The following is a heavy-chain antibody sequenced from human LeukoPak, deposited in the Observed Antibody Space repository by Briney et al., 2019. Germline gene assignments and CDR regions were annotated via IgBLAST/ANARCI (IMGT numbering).Heavy chain of an antibody. CDR1: GGSSSGYY. Sequence: PSETLSLTCAVYGGSSSGYYRSWIRQPPGKGLEWIGEINHSGSTNYNPSLKSRVTISVDTSKNQFSLKLSSVTAADTAVYYCARGLRWLQSKRGFDYWGQGTLVTVSS. CDR2: INHSGST. CDR3: ARGLRWLQSKRGFDY. V-gene: IGHV4-34*01. J-gene: IGHJ4*02. D-gene: IGHD5-24*01.